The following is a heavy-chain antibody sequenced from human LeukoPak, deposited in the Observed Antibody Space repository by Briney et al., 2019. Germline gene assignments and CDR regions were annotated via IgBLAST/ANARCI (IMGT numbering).Heavy chain of an antibody. V-gene: IGHV4-38-2*02. J-gene: IGHJ6*04. CDR3: ARGKDYGSGSYPVDV. Sequence: SETLSLTCTLSDYSISNTYYWGWIRQPPGKGLEWIGNIHHSGITNYNPSLKSRVTISVDTSKNQFSLKLSSVTAADTAVYYCARGKDYGSGSYPVDVWGKGTTVTVSS. CDR1: DYSISNTYY. CDR2: IHHSGIT. D-gene: IGHD3-10*01.